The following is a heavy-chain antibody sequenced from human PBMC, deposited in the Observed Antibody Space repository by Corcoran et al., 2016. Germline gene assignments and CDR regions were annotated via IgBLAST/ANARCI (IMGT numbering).Heavy chain of an antibody. V-gene: IGHV5-51*01. D-gene: IGHD3-22*01. Sequence: EVQLVQSGAEVKKPGESLKISCKGSGYSFTSYWIGWVRQMPGKGLEWMWIIYPGDSDTRYSPSFQGQVTISADKSISTAYLQWSSLKASDTAMYYCARLTSPSTGVAADSSGYYYDPTYFDYWGQGTLVTVSS. J-gene: IGHJ4*02. CDR1: GYSFTSYW. CDR3: ARLTSPSTGVAADSSGYYYDPTYFDY. CDR2: IYPGDSDT.